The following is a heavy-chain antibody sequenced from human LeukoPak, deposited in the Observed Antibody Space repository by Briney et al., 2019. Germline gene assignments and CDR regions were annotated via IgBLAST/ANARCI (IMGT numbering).Heavy chain of an antibody. D-gene: IGHD5-18*01. CDR2: ISSSGSTT. V-gene: IGHV3-48*03. Sequence: GGSLRLSCAASGFTFSSYEMNWVRQAPGKGLEWVSYISSSGSTTYYADSVKGRFTISRDNAKNSLYLQMNSLRAEDTAVYYCARGRRSYGYVSHDHYYYYMDVWGKGTTVTVSS. CDR3: ARGRRSYGYVSHDHYYYYMDV. CDR1: GFTFSSYE. J-gene: IGHJ6*03.